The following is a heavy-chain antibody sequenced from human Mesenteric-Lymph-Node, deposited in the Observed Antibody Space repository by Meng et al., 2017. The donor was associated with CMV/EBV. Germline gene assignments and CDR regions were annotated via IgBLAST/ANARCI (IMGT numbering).Heavy chain of an antibody. CDR3: TRAGGTYGYYFDS. J-gene: IGHJ4*02. D-gene: IGHD1-26*01. CDR2: IATKGYGGAT. V-gene: IGHV3-49*04. Sequence: GESLKISCAGSGVSFGDYAMSWVRQAPGRGLEWISLIATKGYGGATYYAASAKGRFTISRDDSQSIAYLQMNSLNTEDTAVYYCTRAGGTYGYYFDSWGQGTLVTVS. CDR1: GVSFGDYA.